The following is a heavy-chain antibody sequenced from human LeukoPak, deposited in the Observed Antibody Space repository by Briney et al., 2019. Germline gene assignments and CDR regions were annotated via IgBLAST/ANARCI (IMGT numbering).Heavy chain of an antibody. D-gene: IGHD3-10*01. CDR1: GGSISSYY. CDR3: ARGRDYYYGSGASRSPSNYGMDV. CDR2: IYYSGST. J-gene: IGHJ6*02. Sequence: PSETLSLTCTVSGGSISSYYWSWIRQPPGKGLEWIGYIYYSGSTNYNPSLKNRVTISVDTSKNQFSLKLSSVTAADPAVYYCARGRDYYYGSGASRSPSNYGMDVWGQGTTVTVSS. V-gene: IGHV4-59*01.